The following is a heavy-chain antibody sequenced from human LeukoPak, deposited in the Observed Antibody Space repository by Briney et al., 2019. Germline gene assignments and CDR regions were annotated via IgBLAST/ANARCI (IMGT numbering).Heavy chain of an antibody. CDR3: ATMITIFGVAEAYYFDY. CDR1: GGTFSSYA. V-gene: IGHV1-69*04. D-gene: IGHD3-3*01. Sequence: GASVKVSCKASGGTFSSYAISWVRQAPGQGLEWMGRIIPILGIANYAQKFQGRVTITADKSTSTAYMELSSLRSEDTAVYYCATMITIFGVAEAYYFDYWGQGTLVTVSS. CDR2: IIPILGIA. J-gene: IGHJ4*02.